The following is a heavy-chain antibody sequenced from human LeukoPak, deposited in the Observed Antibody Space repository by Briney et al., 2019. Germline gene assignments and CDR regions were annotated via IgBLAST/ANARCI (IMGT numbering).Heavy chain of an antibody. CDR3: AKSGSGSSGWYYFDY. D-gene: IGHD6-19*01. Sequence: PGGSLRLSCAASGFTFSSYGMKWVRQAPGKGLEWVAVIAYDGSHKYYADSVKGRFTISRDNSKDTLYLQMDSLRAEDTAVYYCAKSGSGSSGWYYFDYWGQGTLVTVSS. J-gene: IGHJ4*02. CDR2: IAYDGSHK. V-gene: IGHV3-30*18. CDR1: GFTFSSYG.